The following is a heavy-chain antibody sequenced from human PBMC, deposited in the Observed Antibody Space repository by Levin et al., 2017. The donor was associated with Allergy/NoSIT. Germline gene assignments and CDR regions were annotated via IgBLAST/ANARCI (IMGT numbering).Heavy chain of an antibody. V-gene: IGHV3-13*04. Sequence: GGSLRLSCSASGFTFSRYDMHWVRQVPGKGLEWVSAIGTAGDTYYSNSVKGRFTTSREDAKNSLYLQMNSLRAGDTAVYFCARDGGGTGGYYYYGMDVWGQGTTVTVSS. CDR2: IGTAGDT. CDR3: ARDGGGTGGYYYYGMDV. CDR1: GFTFSRYD. D-gene: IGHD1-26*01. J-gene: IGHJ6*01.